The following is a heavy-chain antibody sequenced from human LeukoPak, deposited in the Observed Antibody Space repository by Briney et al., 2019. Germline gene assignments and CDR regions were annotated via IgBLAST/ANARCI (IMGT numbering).Heavy chain of an antibody. CDR1: GYSISSGYY. Sequence: SETLSLTCTVSGYSISSGYYWGWIRQPPGKGLEWIGSIYHSGSTYYNPSLKSRVTISVDTSKNQFSLKLSSVTAADTAVYYCARVSAFDPWGQGTLVTVSS. J-gene: IGHJ5*02. CDR2: IYHSGST. CDR3: ARVSAFDP. V-gene: IGHV4-38-2*02.